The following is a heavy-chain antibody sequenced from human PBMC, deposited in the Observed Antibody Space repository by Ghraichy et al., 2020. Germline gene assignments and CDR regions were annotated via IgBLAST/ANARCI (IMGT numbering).Heavy chain of an antibody. D-gene: IGHD6-13*01. CDR3: ARFPAAGFLDS. V-gene: IGHV1-3*01. J-gene: IGHJ4*02. CDR1: GYTFTSYS. Sequence: ASVKVSCKASGYTFTSYSILWVRQAPGQRPEWMGWINAGNGNTKFSRNFQDRVTITRDTSASTTYMELSSLRSEETAVYYCARFPAAGFLDSWGQGTLVTVSS. CDR2: INAGNGNT.